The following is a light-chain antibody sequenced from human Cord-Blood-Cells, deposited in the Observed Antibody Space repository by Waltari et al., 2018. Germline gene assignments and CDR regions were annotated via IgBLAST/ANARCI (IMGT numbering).Light chain of an antibody. J-gene: IGKJ4*01. CDR2: AAS. Sequence: DILLTRSPSSMSESVVDSVTITRRASQCIRHDLGWYQQKPGKAPKRLIYAASSLQSGVPARFSGSGSGTEFTLTISSLQPEDFATYYCLQHNSYPRTVGGGTKVEIK. V-gene: IGKV1-17*01. CDR3: LQHNSYPRT. CDR1: QCIRHD.